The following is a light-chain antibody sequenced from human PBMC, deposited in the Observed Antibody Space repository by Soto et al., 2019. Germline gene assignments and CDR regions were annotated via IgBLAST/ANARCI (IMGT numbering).Light chain of an antibody. V-gene: IGKV3-15*01. CDR1: QSIMFS. Sequence: EIVMTQSPATLSVSPGERATLSCRASQSIMFSLAWYQQKPGQAPILLISGASTRATGIPARFSGSGSGKEFTLTISSLQSEDFAVYYCQQYYDWPPLTFGGGTKVEIK. CDR3: QQYYDWPPLT. CDR2: GAS. J-gene: IGKJ4*01.